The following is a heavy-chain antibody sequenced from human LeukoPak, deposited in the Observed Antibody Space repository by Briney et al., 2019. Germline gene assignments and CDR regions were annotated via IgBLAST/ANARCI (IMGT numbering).Heavy chain of an antibody. J-gene: IGHJ4*02. Sequence: SETLSLTCTVSGGSISGYYWSWIRQPPGKGLEWIGYIYYSGSTNYNPSLKSRVTISVDTSKNQFSLKLSSVTAADTAVYYCARRFSGSYGVYYFDYWGQGTLVTVSS. D-gene: IGHD1-26*01. CDR2: IYYSGST. CDR3: ARRFSGSYGVYYFDY. V-gene: IGHV4-59*08. CDR1: GGSISGYY.